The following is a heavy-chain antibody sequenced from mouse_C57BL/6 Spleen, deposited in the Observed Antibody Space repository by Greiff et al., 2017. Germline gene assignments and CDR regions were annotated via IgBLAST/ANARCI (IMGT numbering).Heavy chain of an antibody. CDR1: GFSLTSYG. Sequence: VMLVESGPGLVQPSQSLSITCTVSGFSLTSYGVHWVRQSPGKGLEWLGVIWSGGSTDYNAAFISRLSISKDNSKSQVFFKMNSLQADDTAIYYCARSPSILRYFDVWGTGTTVTVSS. V-gene: IGHV2-2*01. D-gene: IGHD2-3*01. CDR3: ARSPSILRYFDV. CDR2: IWSGGST. J-gene: IGHJ1*03.